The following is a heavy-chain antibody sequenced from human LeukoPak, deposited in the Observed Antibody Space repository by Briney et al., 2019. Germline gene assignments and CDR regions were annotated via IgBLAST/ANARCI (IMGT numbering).Heavy chain of an antibody. J-gene: IGHJ4*02. V-gene: IGHV3-33*08. CDR1: GFTFNNYW. CDR3: ARADYDILTGYYDY. Sequence: PGGSLRLSCAASGFTFNNYWMTWFRQAPGKGLEWVAVIWYDGSNKYYADSVKGRFTISRDNSKNTLYLQMNSLRAEDTAVYYCARADYDILTGYYDYWGQGTLVTVSS. CDR2: IWYDGSNK. D-gene: IGHD3-9*01.